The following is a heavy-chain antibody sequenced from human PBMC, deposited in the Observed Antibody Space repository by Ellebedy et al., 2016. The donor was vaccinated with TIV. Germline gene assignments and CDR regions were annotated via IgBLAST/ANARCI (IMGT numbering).Heavy chain of an antibody. CDR1: GLTFSSHS. CDR2: IGTTGNTV. V-gene: IGHV3-48*02. D-gene: IGHD1-14*01. Sequence: GESLKISCAASGLTFSSHSMNWVRQAPGKGLEWVSCIGTTGNTVYYADSVKGRFTISRDNAMNSLYLEMNSLRDEDTAVYYCARVRRTYAYGMDVWGQGTTVTVSS. J-gene: IGHJ6*02. CDR3: ARVRRTYAYGMDV.